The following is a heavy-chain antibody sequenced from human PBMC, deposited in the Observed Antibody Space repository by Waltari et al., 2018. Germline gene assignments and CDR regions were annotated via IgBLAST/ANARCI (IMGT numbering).Heavy chain of an antibody. D-gene: IGHD5-12*01. V-gene: IGHV4-59*01. CDR3: ARFVRDGYKKRTYFDY. CDR1: GGSISSYY. Sequence: QVQLQESGPGLVKPSETLSLTCTVSGGSISSYYWSWIRQPPGKGLEWIGYIYYSGSTNYNPSLKSRVTISVDTSKSQFSLTLSSVTAADTAVYYCARFVRDGYKKRTYFDYWGQGTLVTVSS. CDR2: IYYSGST. J-gene: IGHJ4*02.